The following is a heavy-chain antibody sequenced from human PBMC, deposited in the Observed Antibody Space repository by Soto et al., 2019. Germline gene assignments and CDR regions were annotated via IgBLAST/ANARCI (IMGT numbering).Heavy chain of an antibody. CDR1: GFTFSSYS. CDR2: ISSISSTI. J-gene: IGHJ6*03. D-gene: IGHD3-22*01. Sequence: EVQLVESGGGLVQPGGSLRLSCAASGFTFSSYSMNWVRQAPGKGLEWVSYISSISSTIYYADSVKGRFTISRDNAKNSLYLQMNSLRAEDTAVYYCARDGGGYPNYYYYYYMDVWGKGTTVTVSS. CDR3: ARDGGGYPNYYYYYYMDV. V-gene: IGHV3-48*01.